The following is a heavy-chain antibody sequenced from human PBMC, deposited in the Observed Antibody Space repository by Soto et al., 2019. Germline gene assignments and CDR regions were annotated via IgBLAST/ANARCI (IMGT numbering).Heavy chain of an antibody. V-gene: IGHV3-73*02. CDR3: TRAPDGNNADY. Sequence: EVQLVESGGDLVQPGGSLKLSCAASGFFFSGTTIHWVRQASGEGLEWVGRIRGRADNYATGYAASVKGRFTISRDDSKKTAYLQMNSLKTEDTAVYFCTRAPDGNNADYWGQGTLVTVSS. J-gene: IGHJ4*02. D-gene: IGHD6-13*01. CDR1: GFFFSGTT. CDR2: IRGRADNYAT.